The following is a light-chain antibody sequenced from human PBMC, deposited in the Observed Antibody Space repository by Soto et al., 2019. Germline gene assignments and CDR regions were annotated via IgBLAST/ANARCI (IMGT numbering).Light chain of an antibody. CDR2: DAS. V-gene: IGKV1-5*01. CDR3: QQYSDFLIS. CDR1: QSISRS. Sequence: DIQMTQSPSTLSASVGDRVTITCRASQSISRSLAWYQQKPGKAPNLLIFDASILEGGVPSRVSGSGFGTEFTLTITNLQPADFETYYCQQYSDFLISFGPGTTVDFK. J-gene: IGKJ3*01.